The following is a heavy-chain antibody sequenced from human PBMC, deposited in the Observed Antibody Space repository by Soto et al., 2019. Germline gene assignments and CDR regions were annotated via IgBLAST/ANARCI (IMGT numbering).Heavy chain of an antibody. CDR1: GASLSSVGYY. D-gene: IGHD1-20*01. Sequence: QVQLQDSGPGLVKPSQTLSLTCAVSGASLSSVGYYWHWIRQHPGNGLEWLGYLFDSWTTSYRPSLKRRLAISADTSNNQFSLRLTSVTASDTAVYYCARGWQRVTGTSDYGGQGPLVTVSS. CDR3: ARGWQRVTGTSDY. CDR2: LFDSWTT. J-gene: IGHJ4*02. V-gene: IGHV4-31*11.